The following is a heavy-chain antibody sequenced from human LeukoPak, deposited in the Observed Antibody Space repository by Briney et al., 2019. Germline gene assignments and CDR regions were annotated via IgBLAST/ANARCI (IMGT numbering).Heavy chain of an antibody. CDR1: GLTFNNYA. D-gene: IGHD3-16*01. CDR3: ATSWGPDTSAFRWGRDGMDV. Sequence: PGGSLRLSCAVSGLTFNNYAMSWVRQAPGKGLEWDSAISKSGDHTYYAASAKGRFTIYRDNSKNTQYLQMNSLRAEDTAVYYCATSWGPDTSAFRWGRDGMDVWGQGTTVIVS. J-gene: IGHJ6*02. V-gene: IGHV3-23*01. CDR2: ISKSGDHT.